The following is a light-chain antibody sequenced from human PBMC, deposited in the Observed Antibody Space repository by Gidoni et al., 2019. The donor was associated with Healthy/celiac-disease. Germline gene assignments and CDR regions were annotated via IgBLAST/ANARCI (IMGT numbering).Light chain of an antibody. J-gene: IGKJ1*01. CDR3: QPSYRTPQT. CDR1: QSISSY. V-gene: IGKV1-39*01. CDR2: AAS. Sequence: DIQMNQSPSSLSASVGDRVTITCRASQSISSYLNWYQQKPGTAPKLLIYAASSLQSGVPSRFSGSGSGTHFTLTLSSLQPEDFATYYFQPSYRTPQTFGHGTKVEIK.